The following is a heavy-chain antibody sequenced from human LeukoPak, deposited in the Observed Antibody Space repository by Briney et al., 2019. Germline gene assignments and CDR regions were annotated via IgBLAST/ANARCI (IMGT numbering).Heavy chain of an antibody. Sequence: PSETLSLTCTVSGGSISSSSYYWGWIRQPPGKGLEWIGSIYYSGSTYYNPSLKSRVTISVDTSKNQFSLKLSSVTAADTAVYYCARHFSTGYYSNNGFDPWGQGTLVTVSS. CDR3: ARHFSTGYYSNNGFDP. CDR2: IYYSGST. J-gene: IGHJ5*02. V-gene: IGHV4-39*01. CDR1: GGSISSSSYY. D-gene: IGHD3-9*01.